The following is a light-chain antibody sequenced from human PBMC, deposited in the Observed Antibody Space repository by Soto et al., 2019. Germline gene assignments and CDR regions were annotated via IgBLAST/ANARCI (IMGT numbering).Light chain of an antibody. CDR1: SSDVGGYNY. CDR3: CSYAGGYTHYV. J-gene: IGLJ1*01. CDR2: DVS. Sequence: QSVLTQPPSVSGSPGQSVTISCTGTSSDVGGYNYVSWYQQHPGKAPKLMIYDVSKRPSGVPDRFSGSKSGNTASLTISGLQAEDEADYYCCSYAGGYTHYVFATGTKVTVL. V-gene: IGLV2-11*01.